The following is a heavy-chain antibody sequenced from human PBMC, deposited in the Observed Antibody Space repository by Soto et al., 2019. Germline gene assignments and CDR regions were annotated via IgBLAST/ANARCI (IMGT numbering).Heavy chain of an antibody. D-gene: IGHD3-10*01. V-gene: IGHV4-59*01. CDR1: GGSISSFY. CDR2: IYYSGST. J-gene: IGHJ4*02. CDR3: TRTGSFHRFDY. Sequence: PSETLSLTCTVSGGSISSFYWSWIRQPPGKGLEYIGDIYYSGSTNYNPSLTSRVTISVDTSKNQFSLKLSSVTASDTAAYYCTRTGSFHRFDYWGQGTLVTVSS.